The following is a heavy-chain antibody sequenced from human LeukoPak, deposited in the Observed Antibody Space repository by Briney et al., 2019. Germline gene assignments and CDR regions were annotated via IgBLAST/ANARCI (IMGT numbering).Heavy chain of an antibody. J-gene: IGHJ4*02. CDR2: ISYDGSNK. CDR3: ARDLYYYDSSGYSNSDY. V-gene: IGHV3-30-3*01. Sequence: GRSLRLSCAASGFTFSSYAMHWVRQAPGKGLEWVAVISYDGSNKYYADSVKGRFTISRDNSKNTLYLQMNSLRAEDTAVYYCARDLYYYDSSGYSNSDYWGQGTLVTVSS. CDR1: GFTFSSYA. D-gene: IGHD3-22*01.